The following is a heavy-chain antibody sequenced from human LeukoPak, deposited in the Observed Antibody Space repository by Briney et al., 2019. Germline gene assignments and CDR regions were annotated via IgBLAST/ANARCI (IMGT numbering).Heavy chain of an antibody. J-gene: IGHJ4*02. D-gene: IGHD3-22*01. CDR3: AKARNTMIVVPTGY. CDR1: GFTFSSYA. V-gene: IGHV3-23*01. CDR2: ISGSGGST. Sequence: QPGRSLRLSCAASGFTFSSYAMSWVRQAPGKGLEWVSAISGSGGSTYYADSVKGRFTISRDNSKNTLYLQMNSLRAEDTAVYYCAKARNTMIVVPTGYWGQGTLVTVSS.